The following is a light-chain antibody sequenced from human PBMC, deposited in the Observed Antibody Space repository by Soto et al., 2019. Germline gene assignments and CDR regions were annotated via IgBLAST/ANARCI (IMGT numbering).Light chain of an antibody. CDR2: AAS. CDR1: QGISSY. V-gene: IGKV1-39*01. CDR3: QQSYSTPQT. Sequence: IQVTQSPSSLSAYVGDRVTITCRASQGISSYLAWYQQKPGKAPKLLIYAASSLQSGVPSRFSGSGSGTDFTLTISSLQPEDFATYYCQQSYSTPQTFGQGTKVAIK. J-gene: IGKJ1*01.